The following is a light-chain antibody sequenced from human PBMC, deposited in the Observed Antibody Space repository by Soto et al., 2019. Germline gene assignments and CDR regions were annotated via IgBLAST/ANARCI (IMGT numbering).Light chain of an antibody. Sequence: EIVLTQSPATLSLSPGDTATLSCRASQSVGSYLAWYQHRPGQAPRLLIYDASSRATGIPDRFSGGGSGTDFTLTISRLEPEDFAVYYCQQFSSYPLTFGGGTKVEIK. CDR2: DAS. V-gene: IGKV3-11*01. CDR1: QSVGSY. CDR3: QQFSSYPLT. J-gene: IGKJ4*01.